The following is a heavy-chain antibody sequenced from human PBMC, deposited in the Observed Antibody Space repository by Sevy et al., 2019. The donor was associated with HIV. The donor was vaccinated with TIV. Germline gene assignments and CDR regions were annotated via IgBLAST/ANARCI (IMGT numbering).Heavy chain of an antibody. V-gene: IGHV1-2*02. Sequence: ASVKVSCKASGYTFTAYYIHWVRQAPGQGLEWMGWINPNRGGTYFAKKFQDSVTLTTDTSVNIAYMELGSLRFDDTAVYYCARMGDYYDSSGYYPLKFWGQGTLVTVSS. J-gene: IGHJ4*02. D-gene: IGHD3-22*01. CDR1: GYTFTAYY. CDR2: INPNRGGT. CDR3: ARMGDYYDSSGYYPLKF.